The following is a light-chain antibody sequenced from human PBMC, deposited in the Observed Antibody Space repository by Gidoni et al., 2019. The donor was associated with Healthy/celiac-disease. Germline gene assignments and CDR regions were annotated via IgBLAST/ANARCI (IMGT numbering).Light chain of an antibody. J-gene: IGLJ1*01. Sequence: QSVLTQPPSASGTPGQRVTISCSGSSSNIGSNTVNWSQQLPGTAPKLLIYSNNQRPSGVPDRFSGSKSGTSASLAISGLQSEDEADYYCAAWDDSLNGLVFGTGTKVXV. CDR2: SNN. V-gene: IGLV1-44*01. CDR1: SSNIGSNT. CDR3: AAWDDSLNGLV.